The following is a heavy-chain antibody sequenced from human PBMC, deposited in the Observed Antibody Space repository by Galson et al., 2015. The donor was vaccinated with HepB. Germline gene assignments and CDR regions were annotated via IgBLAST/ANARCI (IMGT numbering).Heavy chain of an antibody. CDR1: GYTFTSYG. Sequence: SVKVSCKASGYTFTSYGISWVRQAPGQGLEWMGWISAYNGNTNYAQKLQGRITMTTDTSTSTAYMELRSLRSDDTAVYYCARLLLDSSGWYVDYWGQGTMVTVSS. D-gene: IGHD6-19*01. J-gene: IGHJ3*01. V-gene: IGHV1-18*01. CDR3: ARLLLDSSGWYVDY. CDR2: ISAYNGNT.